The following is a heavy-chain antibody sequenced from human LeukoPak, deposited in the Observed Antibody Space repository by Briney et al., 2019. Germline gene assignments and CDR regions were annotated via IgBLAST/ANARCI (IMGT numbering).Heavy chain of an antibody. V-gene: IGHV4-39*01. Sequence: SETLSLTCTVYGGSISSSSYYWGWIRQPPGKGLEWNGSIYYSGSTYYNPSLKSRVTISVDTSKNQFSLKLSSVTAADTAVYYCARVRFLEWPDYYYMDVWGKGTTVTVSS. D-gene: IGHD3-3*01. CDR1: GGSISSSSYY. CDR3: ARVRFLEWPDYYYMDV. J-gene: IGHJ6*03. CDR2: IYYSGST.